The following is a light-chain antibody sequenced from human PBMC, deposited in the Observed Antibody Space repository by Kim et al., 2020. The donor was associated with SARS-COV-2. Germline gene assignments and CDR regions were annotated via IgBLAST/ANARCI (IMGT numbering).Light chain of an antibody. CDR2: DAS. CDR3: QQYDDLPLT. V-gene: IGKV1-33*01. J-gene: IGKJ4*01. CDR1: QDIKNF. Sequence: DIQMTQSPSSLSASVGDRVIITCQASQDIKNFLHWYQQKPGKAPNLLIYDASNLQTGVPSRFSGSGSGTDFTFTISSLQPEDFATYYCQQYDDLPLTFGGGTKVDIK.